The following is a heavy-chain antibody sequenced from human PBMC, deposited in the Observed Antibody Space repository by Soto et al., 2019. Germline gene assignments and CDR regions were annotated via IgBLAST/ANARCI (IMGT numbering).Heavy chain of an antibody. CDR3: AGDFWSGYSEYYYYMDV. V-gene: IGHV3-23*01. D-gene: IGHD3-3*01. Sequence: GGSLRLSCAASGFTFSSYAMSWVRQAPGKGLEWVSAISGSGGSTYYADSVKGRFTISRDNSKNTLYLQMNSLRAEDTAVYYCAGDFWSGYSEYYYYMDVWGKGTTVTVSS. CDR1: GFTFSSYA. CDR2: ISGSGGST. J-gene: IGHJ6*03.